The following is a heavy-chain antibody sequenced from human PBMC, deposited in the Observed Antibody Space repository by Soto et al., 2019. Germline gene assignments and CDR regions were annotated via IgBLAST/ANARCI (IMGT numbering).Heavy chain of an antibody. D-gene: IGHD5-18*01. J-gene: IGHJ3*02. CDR2: ISYDGSNK. CDR1: GFTFSSYA. Sequence: QVRLVESGGGVVQPGRSLRLSCAASGFTFSSYAMHWVRQAPGKGLEWVAVISYDGSNKYYADSVKGRFTISRDNSKNTLYLQMNSLRAEDTAVYYCASLEDTAMAGDAFDIWGQGTMVTVSS. V-gene: IGHV3-30-3*01. CDR3: ASLEDTAMAGDAFDI.